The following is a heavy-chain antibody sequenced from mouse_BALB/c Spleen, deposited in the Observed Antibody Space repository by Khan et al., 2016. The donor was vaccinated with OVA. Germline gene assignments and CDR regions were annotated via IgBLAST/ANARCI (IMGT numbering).Heavy chain of an antibody. D-gene: IGHD2-14*01. Sequence: QVQLKESGPGLVAPSQSLSITCTVSGFSLSRYNIHLVRQPPGKGLEWLGMIWGGGGTDYNSTLKSRLSISQDNSKSQVCLKMNSLQTDDSAMYYCARAYYRYDGYYAMDYWGQGTSVTVSS. CDR3: ARAYYRYDGYYAMDY. CDR2: IWGGGGT. V-gene: IGHV2-6-4*01. J-gene: IGHJ4*01. CDR1: GFSLSRYN.